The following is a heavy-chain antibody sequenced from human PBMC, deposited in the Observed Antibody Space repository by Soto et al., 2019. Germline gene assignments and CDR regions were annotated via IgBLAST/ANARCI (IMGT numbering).Heavy chain of an antibody. D-gene: IGHD6-13*01. CDR1: GFTFRSFT. V-gene: IGHV3-21*01. J-gene: IGHJ5*02. Sequence: GGSLRLSCAASGFTFRSFTMNWVRQAPGKGLEWVSTISSNSAYIYYTDALRGRFTISRDNAKNSLHLQMNSLRAEDTAVYYCTRDASRNSSARGWFDPWGPGTLVTVSS. CDR2: ISSNSAYI. CDR3: TRDASRNSSARGWFDP.